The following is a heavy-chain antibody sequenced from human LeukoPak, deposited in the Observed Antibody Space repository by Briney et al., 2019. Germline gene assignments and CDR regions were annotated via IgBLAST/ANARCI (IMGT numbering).Heavy chain of an antibody. J-gene: IGHJ4*02. Sequence: ASVKVSCKASGYTFTGYYMHWVRQAPGQGLEWMGWINPNSGGTNYAQKFQGRVTMTRNTSISTAYMELSSLRSEDTAVYYCATTFIVGAVGDYWGQGTLVTVSS. V-gene: IGHV1-2*02. CDR2: INPNSGGT. D-gene: IGHD1-26*01. CDR3: ATTFIVGAVGDY. CDR1: GYTFTGYY.